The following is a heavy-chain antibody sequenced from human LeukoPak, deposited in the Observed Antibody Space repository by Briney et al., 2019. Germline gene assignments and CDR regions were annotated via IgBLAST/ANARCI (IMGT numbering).Heavy chain of an antibody. V-gene: IGHV4-59*08. J-gene: IGHJ4*02. Sequence: SETLSLTCTVSGASISTYYWSWIRQPPGKGLEWIGYIDYSGSTKYNPSLKSRVTISVGTSKNQFSLKLSSVTAADTAVYYCARRRQLESFDYWGQGTLVTVSS. CDR3: ARRRQLESFDY. CDR1: GASISTYY. CDR2: IDYSGST. D-gene: IGHD6-13*01.